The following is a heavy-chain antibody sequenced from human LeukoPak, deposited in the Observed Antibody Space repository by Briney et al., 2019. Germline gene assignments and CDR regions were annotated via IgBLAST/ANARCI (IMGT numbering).Heavy chain of an antibody. J-gene: IGHJ5*02. D-gene: IGHD1-1*01. CDR3: ARDFGANNWYNWFDP. V-gene: IGHV3-23*01. CDR1: GFTFSSYA. Sequence: GGSLRLSCAASGFTFSSYAMSWVRQAPGKGLEWVSAISGSGGSTYYADSVKGRFTISRDNSKNTLYLQMNSLRAEDTAVYYCARDFGANNWYNWFDPWGQGTLVTVSS. CDR2: ISGSGGST.